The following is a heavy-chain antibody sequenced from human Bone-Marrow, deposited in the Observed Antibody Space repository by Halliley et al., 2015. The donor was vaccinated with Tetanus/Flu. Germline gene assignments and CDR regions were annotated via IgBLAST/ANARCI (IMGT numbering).Heavy chain of an antibody. Sequence: SLRLSCAVSGGSISISNWWIWVRQSPGKGLEWIGEIYDSGSTNYNPSLRSRVTISVDKSKNQISLKVTSVTAADTAMYYCASNIAYSSWNGYPHYWGQGILVTVSS. D-gene: IGHD3-3*01. CDR3: ASNIAYSSWNGYPHY. CDR2: IYDSGST. CDR1: GGSISISNW. V-gene: IGHV4-4*02. J-gene: IGHJ4*02.